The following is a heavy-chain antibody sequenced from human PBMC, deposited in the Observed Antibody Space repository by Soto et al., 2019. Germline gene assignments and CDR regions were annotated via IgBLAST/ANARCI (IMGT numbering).Heavy chain of an antibody. CDR3: ARGGSYDFWSGYYTFYYFDY. V-gene: IGHV4-30-4*01. J-gene: IGHJ4*02. D-gene: IGHD3-3*01. Sequence: PSETLSLTCTVSGGSISSGDYYWSWIRQPPGKGLEWIGYIYYSGSTYYNQSLKSRVTISVDTSKNQFYLKLSSVTAADTVVYYFARGGSYDFWSGYYTFYYFDYWGQGTLVTVSS. CDR2: IYYSGST. CDR1: GGSISSGDYY.